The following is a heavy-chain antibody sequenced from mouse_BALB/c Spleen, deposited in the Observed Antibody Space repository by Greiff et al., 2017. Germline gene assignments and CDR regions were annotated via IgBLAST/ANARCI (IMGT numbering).Heavy chain of an antibody. D-gene: IGHD1-1*02. CDR1: GYSITSGYY. V-gene: IGHV3-6*02. Sequence: VQLKESGPGLVKPSQSLSLTCSVTGYSITSGYYWNWIRQFPGNKLEWMGYISYDGSNNYNPSLKNRISITRDTSKNQFFLKLNSVTTEDTATYYCAREGYGPWYFDVWGAGTTVTVSS. CDR3: AREGYGPWYFDV. J-gene: IGHJ1*01. CDR2: ISYDGSN.